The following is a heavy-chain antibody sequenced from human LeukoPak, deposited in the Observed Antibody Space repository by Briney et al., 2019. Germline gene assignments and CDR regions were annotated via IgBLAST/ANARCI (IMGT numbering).Heavy chain of an antibody. Sequence: PGGSLRLSCAASEFSVGSNYMTWVRQAPGKGLEWVSVIYSGGGTYYADSVKGRFTISRDNFKNTLYLQVNSLRAEDTAVYYCAKWRRGGWSLDYWGQGTLVTVSS. CDR2: IYSGGGT. V-gene: IGHV3-53*01. J-gene: IGHJ4*02. CDR3: AKWRRGGWSLDY. CDR1: EFSVGSNY. D-gene: IGHD6-19*01.